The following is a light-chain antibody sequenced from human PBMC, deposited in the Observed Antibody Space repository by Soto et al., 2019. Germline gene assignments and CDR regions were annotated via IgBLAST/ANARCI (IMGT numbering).Light chain of an antibody. V-gene: IGKV3-20*01. CDR2: GAS. J-gene: IGKJ1*01. CDR1: ESVSSTY. CDR3: QYFCGSPRWS. Sequence: EIVLTQSPGTLSLSPGERATLTCRASESVSSTYLAWYQQKPGQAPRLLIFGASSRATGIPDRFSGSGSGPDFTLTISRLESEDFAVYYCQYFCGSPRWSFGQGTKVDIK.